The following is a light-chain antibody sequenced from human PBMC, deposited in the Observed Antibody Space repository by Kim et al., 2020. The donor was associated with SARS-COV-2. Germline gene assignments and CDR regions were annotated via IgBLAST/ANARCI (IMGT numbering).Light chain of an antibody. V-gene: IGLV3-19*01. J-gene: IGLJ2*01. Sequence: SSELTQDPAVSVALGQTVRITCQGDSLSIFYASWYRQKPGQAPRLVIYAKTNRPSGIPDRFSGSSSGNTASLTITGAQAEDEADYYCNSRDSTGNHSFGG. CDR3: NSRDSTGNHS. CDR2: AKT. CDR1: SLSIFY.